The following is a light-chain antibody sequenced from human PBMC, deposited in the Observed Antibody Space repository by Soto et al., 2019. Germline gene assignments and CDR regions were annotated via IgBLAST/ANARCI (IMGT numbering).Light chain of an antibody. CDR1: QSVRSNY. V-gene: IGKV3-20*01. Sequence: EIVLTQSPGTLSLSPGERATLSCRASQSVRSNYLAWYQQKPGQAPRLLIYGASSRATGIPDRFSGTGSGTDFTLTISRLEPEDWAVYYCQQYGGSPYTFGQGTKLEIK. J-gene: IGKJ2*01. CDR2: GAS. CDR3: QQYGGSPYT.